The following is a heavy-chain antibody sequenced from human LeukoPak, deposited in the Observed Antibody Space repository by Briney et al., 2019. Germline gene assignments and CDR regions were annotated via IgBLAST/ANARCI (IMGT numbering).Heavy chain of an antibody. D-gene: IGHD6-13*01. J-gene: IGHJ4*02. Sequence: ASVKVSCKSSADTLSGDDVHWVRQATGQGLEWMGWMNPNSGNTGYAQKFQGRVTMTRNTSISTAYMELSSLRSEDTAVYYCASRGSSSWLGYWGQGTLVTVSS. V-gene: IGHV1-8*01. CDR2: MNPNSGNT. CDR1: ADTLSGDD. CDR3: ASRGSSSWLGY.